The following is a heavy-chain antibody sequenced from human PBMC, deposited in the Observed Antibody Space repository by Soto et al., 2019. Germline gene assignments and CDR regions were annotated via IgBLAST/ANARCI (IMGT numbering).Heavy chain of an antibody. J-gene: IGHJ6*02. Sequence: GGSLRLSCAASGFTFSDSYMSWIRQAPGKGLEWISYITFSGNTVYYADSLKGRFTISRDNAKNSLYLQMNRLRAEGTAVYYCARVSWREKYGMDVWGQGTTVTVSS. CDR3: ARVSWREKYGMDV. V-gene: IGHV3-11*01. CDR1: GFTFSDSY. CDR2: ITFSGNTV.